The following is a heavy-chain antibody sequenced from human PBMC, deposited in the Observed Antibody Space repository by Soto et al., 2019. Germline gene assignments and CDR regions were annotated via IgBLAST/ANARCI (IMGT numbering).Heavy chain of an antibody. CDR2: IVVGSGNT. V-gene: IGHV1-58*01. CDR3: AAPWYSSSWLGGMDV. Sequence: QMQLVQSGPEVKKPGTSVKVSCKASGFTFTSSAVQWVRQARGQRLEWIGWIVVGSGNTNYAQKFPERVTITRDMSTSTAYRELSSLRSEDTAVYYCAAPWYSSSWLGGMDVWGQGTTVTVSS. CDR1: GFTFTSSA. D-gene: IGHD6-13*01. J-gene: IGHJ6*02.